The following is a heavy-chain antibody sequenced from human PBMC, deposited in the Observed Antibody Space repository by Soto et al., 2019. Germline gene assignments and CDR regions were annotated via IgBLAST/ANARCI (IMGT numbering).Heavy chain of an antibody. CDR2: IYHSGST. CDR1: GGSISSGGYS. Sequence: SETLSLTCAVSGGSISSGGYSWSWIRQPPGKGLEWIGYIYHSGSTYYNPSLKSRVTISVDRSKNQFSLKLSSVTAADTAVYYCARGDRFLEWLGWFDPWGQGTLVTVSS. D-gene: IGHD3-3*01. V-gene: IGHV4-30-2*01. CDR3: ARGDRFLEWLGWFDP. J-gene: IGHJ5*02.